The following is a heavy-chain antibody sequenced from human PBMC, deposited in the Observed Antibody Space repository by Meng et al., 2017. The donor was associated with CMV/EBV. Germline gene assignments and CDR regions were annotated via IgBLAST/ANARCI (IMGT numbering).Heavy chain of an antibody. CDR3: ARTPNLRSPDY. V-gene: IGHV3-21*04. CDR1: GFSFSSLG. Sequence: GESLKISCTASGFSFSSLGMNWVRQAPGKGLEWVSSISASNNYIYYAASVKGRFTISRENAKNSLYLEMNSLRAEDTALYYCARTPNLRSPDYWGQGTLVTVSS. D-gene: IGHD4-17*01. J-gene: IGHJ4*02. CDR2: ISASNNYI.